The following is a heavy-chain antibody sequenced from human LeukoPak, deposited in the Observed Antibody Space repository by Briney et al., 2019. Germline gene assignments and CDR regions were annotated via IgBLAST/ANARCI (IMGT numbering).Heavy chain of an antibody. CDR1: GGSFSGYY. J-gene: IGHJ6*02. CDR3: GRNMDV. V-gene: IGHV3-7*01. Sequence: ETLSLTCAVYGGSFSGYYWSWIRQAPGKGLEWVANIKQDGSEKYYVDAVKGRFTISRDNAKNSLYLQMNNLRVEDTAVYYCGRNMDVWGQGTTVTVSS. CDR2: IKQDGSEK.